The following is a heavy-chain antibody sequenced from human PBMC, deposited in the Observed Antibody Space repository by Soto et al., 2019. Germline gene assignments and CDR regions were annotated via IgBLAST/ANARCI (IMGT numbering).Heavy chain of an antibody. V-gene: IGHV1-2*06. CDR2: FSPNGKDI. CDR3: ARETVADGDFDY. Sequence: VQLVQSGAEVKPPGASVKVSCAASGSSFIGHFIHWMRQAPGQRLEWVGRFSPNGKDIRFGQKFQGRVAMTRDTSISTVYMELSRLTSDDTALYYCARETVADGDFDYWGQGTLVTVSS. D-gene: IGHD1-1*01. CDR1: GSSFIGHF. J-gene: IGHJ4*02.